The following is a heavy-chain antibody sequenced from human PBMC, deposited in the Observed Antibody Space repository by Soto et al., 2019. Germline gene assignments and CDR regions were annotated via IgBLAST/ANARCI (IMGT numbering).Heavy chain of an antibody. D-gene: IGHD6-19*01. J-gene: IGHJ4*02. CDR3: ARVSSIAVAGTRNYFDY. V-gene: IGHV3-23*01. CDR2: ISRSGGST. CDR1: GFTFSSYA. Sequence: EVQLLESGGGLVQPGGSLRLSCAASGFTFSSYAMSWVRQAPGKGLEWVSAISRSGGSTYYADSVKGRFTISRDNSKNTLNRQMNSMRAEDSAVYYCARVSSIAVAGTRNYFDYWGQGTMVTVSS.